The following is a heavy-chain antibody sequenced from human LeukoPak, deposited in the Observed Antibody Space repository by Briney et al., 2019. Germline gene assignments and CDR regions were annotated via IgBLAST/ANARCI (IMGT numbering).Heavy chain of an antibody. CDR3: ARGDFGQWDYYYYMDV. CDR1: GGTFSSYT. Sequence: ASVKVSCKASGGTFSSYTISWVRQAPGQGLEWMGRIIPILGIANYAQKFQGRVTITADKSTSTAYMELSSLRSEDTAVYYCARGDFGQWDYYYYMDVWGKGTTVTVSS. V-gene: IGHV1-69*02. D-gene: IGHD3-3*01. CDR2: IIPILGIA. J-gene: IGHJ6*03.